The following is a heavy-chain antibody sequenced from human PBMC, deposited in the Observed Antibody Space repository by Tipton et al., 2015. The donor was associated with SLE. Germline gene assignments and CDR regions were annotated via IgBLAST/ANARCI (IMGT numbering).Heavy chain of an antibody. J-gene: IGHJ4*02. CDR2: IYYSGST. CDR1: GGSINSSPYY. CDR3: ARLGTGIFDY. Sequence: TLSLTCTVSGGSINSSPYYWSWIRQPPGKGLEWIGFIYYSGSTNYNPSLKSRVTISVDTSKNQFSLKLSSVTAADTAVYYCARLGTGIFDYWGQGTLVTVSS. D-gene: IGHD1-1*01. V-gene: IGHV4-61*01.